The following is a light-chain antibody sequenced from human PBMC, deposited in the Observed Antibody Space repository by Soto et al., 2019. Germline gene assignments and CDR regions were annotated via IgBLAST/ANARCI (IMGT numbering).Light chain of an antibody. V-gene: IGKV3-20*01. CDR3: QQYDSAPLT. Sequence: IVLTQSPFILSLTPGERVALSCRASQSVRTSNLAWYQHRPGQAPRLLIYGASSRATGIPDRFSGSGSGTDFTLTISRLEPEDFAVYYCQQYDSAPLTFGQGTKVDIK. CDR1: QSVRTSN. CDR2: GAS. J-gene: IGKJ1*01.